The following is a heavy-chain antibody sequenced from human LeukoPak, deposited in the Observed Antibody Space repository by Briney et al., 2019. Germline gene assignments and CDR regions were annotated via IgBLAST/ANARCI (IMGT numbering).Heavy chain of an antibody. D-gene: IGHD3-22*01. CDR1: GGSISSGGYH. J-gene: IGHJ2*01. CDR3: ARAHHYYDSSGYQHWYFDL. Sequence: SETLSLTCTVSGGSISSGGYHWSWIRQHPGKGLEWIGYIYYSGSTYYNPSLKSRVTISVDTSKNQFSLKLSSVTAADTAVYYCARAHHYYDSSGYQHWYFDLWGRGTLVTVSS. V-gene: IGHV4-31*03. CDR2: IYYSGST.